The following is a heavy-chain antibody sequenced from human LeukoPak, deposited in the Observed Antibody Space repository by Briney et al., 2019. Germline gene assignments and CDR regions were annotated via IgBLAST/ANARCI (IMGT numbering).Heavy chain of an antibody. Sequence: ASVKVSCKASGYTFTSYGISWVRQAPGQGLEWMGWISAYNGNTNYAQKLQGRVTMTTDTSTSTAYMELRSLRSDDMAVYYCAKFWPSWNGMDVWGQGTTVTVSS. J-gene: IGHJ6*02. CDR1: GYTFTSYG. V-gene: IGHV1-18*03. D-gene: IGHD2-2*01. CDR3: AKFWPSWNGMDV. CDR2: ISAYNGNT.